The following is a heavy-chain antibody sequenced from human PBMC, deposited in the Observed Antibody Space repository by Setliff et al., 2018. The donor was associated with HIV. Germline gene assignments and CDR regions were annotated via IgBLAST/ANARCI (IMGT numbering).Heavy chain of an antibody. CDR3: TTDLGSGRFSWNNN. V-gene: IGHV3-15*01. J-gene: IGHJ4*02. CDR1: GFSFKNAW. CDR2: IKSRTDGGTT. Sequence: GGSLRLSCVASGFSFKNAWMAWVRQAPGKGLEWVGRIKSRTDGGTTDSAASVKGRVSISRDDSKNTLSLQMNSLKTEDTAIYYCTTDLGSGRFSWNNNWGQGTLVTVSS. D-gene: IGHD1-26*01.